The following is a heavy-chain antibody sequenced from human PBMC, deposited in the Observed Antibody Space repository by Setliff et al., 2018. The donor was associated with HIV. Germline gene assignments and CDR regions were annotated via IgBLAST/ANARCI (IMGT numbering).Heavy chain of an antibody. V-gene: IGHV3-11*04. D-gene: IGHD2-2*01. Sequence: VGSLRLSCAASGFTFSDYYMTWIRQAPGKGLEWVSYISPNGNSMYYADSVKGRFTISRDNAKNSLYLQMNSLRAEDTALYYCAKDIIPAGLFHDLWGQGTLVTVSS. CDR2: ISPNGNSM. CDR3: AKDIIPAGLFHDL. CDR1: GFTFSDYY. J-gene: IGHJ5*02.